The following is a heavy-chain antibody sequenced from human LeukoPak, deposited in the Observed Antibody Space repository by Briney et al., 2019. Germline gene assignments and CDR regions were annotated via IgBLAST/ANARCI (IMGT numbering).Heavy chain of an antibody. V-gene: IGHV1-24*01. CDR3: ARDSSRRYFSPRISWFDP. CDR2: FDPEDGET. J-gene: IGHJ5*02. D-gene: IGHD3-9*01. Sequence: ASVKVSCKVSGYTLTELSMHWVRQAPGKGLEWMGGFDPEDGETIYAQKFQGRVTMTEDTSTDTAYMELSSLRSEDTAVYYCARDSSRRYFSPRISWFDPWGQGTLVTVSS. CDR1: GYTLTELS.